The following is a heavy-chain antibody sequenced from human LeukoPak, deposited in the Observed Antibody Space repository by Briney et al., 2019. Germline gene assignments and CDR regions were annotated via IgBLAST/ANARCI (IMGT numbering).Heavy chain of an antibody. Sequence: PSETLSLTCTVSGGSISGYYWSWIRQPPGKGLQFIGYIHYTRSTNYNPSLESRVTISVDTSKNQFSLKLSSVTAADTAVYYCARAMVGGIDYWGQGTLVTVSS. V-gene: IGHV4-59*08. CDR3: ARAMVGGIDY. J-gene: IGHJ4*02. CDR1: GGSISGYY. D-gene: IGHD1-26*01. CDR2: IHYTRST.